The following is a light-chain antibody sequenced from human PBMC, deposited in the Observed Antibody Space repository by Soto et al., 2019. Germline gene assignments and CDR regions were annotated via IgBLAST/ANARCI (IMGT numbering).Light chain of an antibody. CDR1: QTIGSW. J-gene: IGKJ3*01. CDR3: QQYNSYSFT. Sequence: IRMTQSPSSLSASTRDRVTITCRASQTIGSWLAWYQQKPGKAPKLLIYTASSLESGVPSRFSGSGSGTQFTLTISSLQPDDFATYYCQQYNSYSFTFGPGTKVDIK. V-gene: IGKV1-5*03. CDR2: TAS.